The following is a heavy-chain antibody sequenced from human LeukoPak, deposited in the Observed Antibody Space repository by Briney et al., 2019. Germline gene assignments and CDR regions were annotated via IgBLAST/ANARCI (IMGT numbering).Heavy chain of an antibody. CDR1: GFTFSSYW. CDR2: INSDGSST. D-gene: IGHD2-15*01. Sequence: GGSLRLSCAASGFTFSSYWMHWVRQAPGKGLVWVSRINSDGSSTRYADSVKGRFTISRDNSKNTLYLQMNSLRAEDTAVYYCASRGSLPYNWFDPWGQGTLVTVSS. CDR3: ASRGSLPYNWFDP. V-gene: IGHV3-74*01. J-gene: IGHJ5*02.